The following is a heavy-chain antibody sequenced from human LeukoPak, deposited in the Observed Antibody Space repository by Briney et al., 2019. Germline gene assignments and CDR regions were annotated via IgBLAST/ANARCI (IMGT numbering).Heavy chain of an antibody. D-gene: IGHD6-13*01. Sequence: PSETLSLTCTVSGGSISSYYWSWIRQPPGKGLEWIGYIYYSGSTNYNPSLESRVTISVDTSKNQFSLKLSSVTAADTAVYYCARDQGIAAAGLERYFDLWGRGTLVTVSS. J-gene: IGHJ2*01. CDR1: GGSISSYY. CDR2: IYYSGST. V-gene: IGHV4-59*01. CDR3: ARDQGIAAAGLERYFDL.